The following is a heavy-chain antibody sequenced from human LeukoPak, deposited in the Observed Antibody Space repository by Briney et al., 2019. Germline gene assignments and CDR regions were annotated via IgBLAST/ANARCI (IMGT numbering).Heavy chain of an antibody. CDR2: INPLDSDT. D-gene: IGHD4-17*01. Sequence: GESLKISCKGSGYPFDTYWIGWVRQTPGKGLEWKGIINPLDSDTRYSPSFQGQVTFSADKSITTAYLQWSSLAASDTAMYYCTRRIDYGDYDYWGQGTLVTVSS. CDR3: TRRIDYGDYDY. V-gene: IGHV5-51*01. CDR1: GYPFDTYW. J-gene: IGHJ4*02.